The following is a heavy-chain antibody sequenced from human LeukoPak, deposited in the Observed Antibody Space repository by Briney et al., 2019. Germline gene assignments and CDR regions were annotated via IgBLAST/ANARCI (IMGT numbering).Heavy chain of an antibody. CDR3: ARDPTTVTKGLDL. Sequence: SETLSLTCTVSGGSFSSHYWSWIRQPPGKGLEWIGYISYIGSTNYNPSLKSRVTISVDTSKNQFSLKLSSVTAADAAVYFCARDPTTVTKGLDLWGKGTTVTVSS. J-gene: IGHJ6*04. CDR2: ISYIGST. CDR1: GGSFSSHY. V-gene: IGHV4-59*11. D-gene: IGHD4-17*01.